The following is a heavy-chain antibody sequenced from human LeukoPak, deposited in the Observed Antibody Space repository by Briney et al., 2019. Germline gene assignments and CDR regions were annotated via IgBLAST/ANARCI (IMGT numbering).Heavy chain of an antibody. CDR2: ISSSGGYT. CDR1: GFTFSSYV. V-gene: IGHV3-23*01. D-gene: IGHD6-6*01. CDR3: AKDLREYTSSPRNAFHI. J-gene: IGHJ3*02. Sequence: GGSLRLSCAASGFTFSSYVMSWVRQAPGKGLEWVSTISSSGGYTYYADSVKGRFTISRDNSKNTLYLLLNSLRAEDTAVYYCAKDLREYTSSPRNAFHIWGQGTMVTVSS.